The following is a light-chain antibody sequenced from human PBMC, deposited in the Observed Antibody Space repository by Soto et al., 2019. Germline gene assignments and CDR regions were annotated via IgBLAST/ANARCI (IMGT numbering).Light chain of an antibody. CDR1: QSIFIY. Sequence: DIQMTQSPSSQSASIGASVTITFWASQSIFIYLIWYQQKPGKAPKHLIYAASSLQRGVLSTFSGGGSGTDFSLTISSLQPEDFATYYCQQSYSSITFGQGTNVDNK. V-gene: IGKV1-39*01. J-gene: IGKJ1*01. CDR3: QQSYSSIT. CDR2: AAS.